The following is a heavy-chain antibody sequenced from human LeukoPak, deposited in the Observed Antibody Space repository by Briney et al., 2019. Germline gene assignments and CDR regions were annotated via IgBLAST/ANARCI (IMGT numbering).Heavy chain of an antibody. CDR2: ISGSGGST. CDR1: GFTVSNNY. D-gene: IGHD3-10*01. J-gene: IGHJ4*02. Sequence: PGGSLRLSCAASGFTVSNNYMSWVRQAPGKGLEWVSAISGSGGSTYYADSVKGRFTISRDNSKNTLYLQMNSLRAEDTAVYYCAKSGSGSFDYWGQGTPVTVSS. CDR3: AKSGSGSFDY. V-gene: IGHV3-23*01.